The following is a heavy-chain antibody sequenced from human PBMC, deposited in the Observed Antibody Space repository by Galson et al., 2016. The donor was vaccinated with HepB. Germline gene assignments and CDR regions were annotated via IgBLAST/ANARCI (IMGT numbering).Heavy chain of an antibody. CDR1: EFTFSIYA. J-gene: IGHJ3*02. CDR3: ARDLQLSSVTTSDAFDI. D-gene: IGHD4-17*01. Sequence: SLRLSCAASEFTFSIYAMHWVRQAPGKGLEWVAVISSDGNSEVYADSVKGRFTISRDNSKNTLYLQMNSLRLGDTAVYFCARDLQLSSVTTSDAFDIWGQGTVVTVSS. CDR2: ISSDGNSE. V-gene: IGHV3-30-3*01.